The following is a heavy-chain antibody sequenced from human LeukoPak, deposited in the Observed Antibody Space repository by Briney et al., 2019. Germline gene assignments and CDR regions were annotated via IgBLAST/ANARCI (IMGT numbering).Heavy chain of an antibody. Sequence: SQTLSLTCTVYDGSISSDNYYWNWIRRPAGKGLEWIGRIYNNGITNYNPSLRSRVTISVDTSKNQFSLTLSSVTAADTAVYYCARGYKSGWFHGYNWFDPWGQGTLVTVSS. J-gene: IGHJ5*02. D-gene: IGHD6-19*01. V-gene: IGHV4-61*02. CDR1: DGSISSDNYY. CDR2: IYNNGIT. CDR3: ARGYKSGWFHGYNWFDP.